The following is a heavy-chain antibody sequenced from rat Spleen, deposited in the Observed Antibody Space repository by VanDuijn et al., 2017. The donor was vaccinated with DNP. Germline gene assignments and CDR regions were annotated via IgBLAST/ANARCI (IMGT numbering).Heavy chain of an antibody. CDR3: ARPDH. J-gene: IGHJ2*01. CDR1: RFTFSDYN. Sequence: EVQLVASGGGLVQPGRSLKLSCAASRFTFSDYNMAWVRQAPKKGLEWVATISSDGFTTNYRDSVKGRFTVSRDNAKSTLYLQMDSLRSEDTATYYCARPDHWGQGVMVTVSS. V-gene: IGHV5-7*01. CDR2: ISSDGFTT.